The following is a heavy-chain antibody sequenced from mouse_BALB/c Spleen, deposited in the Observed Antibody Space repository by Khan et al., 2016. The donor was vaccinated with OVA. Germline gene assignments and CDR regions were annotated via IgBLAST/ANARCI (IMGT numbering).Heavy chain of an antibody. V-gene: IGHV1-69*02. J-gene: IGHJ4*01. CDR1: GYTFTSYW. Sequence: QVQLKQSGAELVRPGASVKLSCKASGYTFTSYWINWVKQRPGQGLEWIGNIYPSDSYTNYNQKFKDKATLTVDKSSSTAYMQLSSPTSEDSAVYYCTRSRDGYYVNAMDY. CDR2: IYPSDSYT. D-gene: IGHD2-3*01. CDR3: TRSRDGYYVNAMDY.